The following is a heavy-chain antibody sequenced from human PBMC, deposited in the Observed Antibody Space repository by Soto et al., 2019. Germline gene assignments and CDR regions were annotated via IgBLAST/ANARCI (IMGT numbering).Heavy chain of an antibody. CDR1: GGTFSSYA. CDR2: IIPIFGTA. V-gene: IGHV1-69*13. CDR3: ARGIRLGELSYPDY. Sequence: PVKVSCKASGGTFSSYAISCVRQAPGQGLEWVGGIIPIFGTANYAQKFQGRVTITADESTSTAYMELSSLRSEDTAVYYCARGIRLGELSYPDYWGQGTLVTVSS. J-gene: IGHJ4*02. D-gene: IGHD3-16*02.